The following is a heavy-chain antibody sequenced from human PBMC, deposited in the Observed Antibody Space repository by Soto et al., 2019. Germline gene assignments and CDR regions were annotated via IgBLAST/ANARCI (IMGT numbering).Heavy chain of an antibody. CDR2: IKQDGSEK. CDR3: AREGPGSYQLLWAADAFDI. J-gene: IGHJ3*02. CDR1: GFTFSSYW. D-gene: IGHD2-2*01. V-gene: IGHV3-7*01. Sequence: GGSLRLSCAASGFTFSSYWMSWVRQAPGKGLEWVANIKQDGSEKYYVDSVKGRFTISRDNAKKSLYLQMNSLRAEDTAVYYCAREGPGSYQLLWAADAFDIWGQGTMVTVSS.